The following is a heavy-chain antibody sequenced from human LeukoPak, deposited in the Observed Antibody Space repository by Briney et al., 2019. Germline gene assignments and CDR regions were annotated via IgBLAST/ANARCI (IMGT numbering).Heavy chain of an antibody. CDR3: ATTVTTGDSYDLDV. D-gene: IGHD4-11*01. V-gene: IGHV1-69*13. J-gene: IGHJ6*02. CDR2: IIPIFGTA. Sequence: SVTVSCMPSGGTFSSYAISWVRQAPGRGLGWVGGIIPIFGTANYAQKFQGRVTITADESTSTAYMELRSLRSEDTAVYYCATTVTTGDSYDLDVWGQGTTVTVSS. CDR1: GGTFSSYA.